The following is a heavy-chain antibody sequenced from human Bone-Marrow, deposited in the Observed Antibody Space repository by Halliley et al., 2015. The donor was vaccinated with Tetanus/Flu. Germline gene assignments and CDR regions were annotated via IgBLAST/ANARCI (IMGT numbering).Heavy chain of an antibody. J-gene: IGHJ4*02. V-gene: IGHV4-59*01. D-gene: IGHD5-18*01. Sequence: WVGYIYNGGSTFSSAPLKSRLSILVDTSKNQFSMKLTSVTAADTAVYYCARVGGVDGYSYGYVDYWGQGTLVTVSS. CDR2: IYNGGST. CDR3: ARVGGVDGYSYGYVDY.